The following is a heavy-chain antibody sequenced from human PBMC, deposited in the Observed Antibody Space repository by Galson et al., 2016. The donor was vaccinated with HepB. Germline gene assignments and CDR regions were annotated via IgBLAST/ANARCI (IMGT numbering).Heavy chain of an antibody. CDR3: ARERFTTGWYFDS. D-gene: IGHD6-19*01. V-gene: IGHV4-59*01. Sequence: SETLSLTCSVSADSFTGYFWTWIRQPPGKGLEWIGYVFHSGSTNYNPSLKSRVTISLDTSKKQFSLMLTSVTAADTAVYFCARERFTTGWYFDSWGQGSLVTVSS. CDR2: VFHSGST. CDR1: ADSFTGYF. J-gene: IGHJ4*02.